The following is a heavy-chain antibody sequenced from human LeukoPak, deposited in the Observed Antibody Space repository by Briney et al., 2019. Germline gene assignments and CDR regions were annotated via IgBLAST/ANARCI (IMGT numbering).Heavy chain of an antibody. CDR3: AEGGSGSYYSFDY. J-gene: IGHJ4*02. V-gene: IGHV3-66*01. CDR2: IFSGGNT. D-gene: IGHD3-10*01. CDR1: GFTVSSNY. Sequence: PGGSLRLSCAASGFTVSSNYMSWVRQAPGKGLEWVSIIFSGGNTHYADSVKGRFTISRDNSKNTVYLQMNSLRAEDTAVYYCAEGGSGSYYSFDYWGQGTLVTVSS.